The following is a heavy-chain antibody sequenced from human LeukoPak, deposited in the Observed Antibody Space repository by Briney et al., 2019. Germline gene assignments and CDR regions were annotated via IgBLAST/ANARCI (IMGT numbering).Heavy chain of an antibody. CDR3: ARSITMVRGVFDY. V-gene: IGHV4-59*11. D-gene: IGHD3-10*01. Sequence: SETLSLTCTVSGGSLSSHYWGWVRQPPGKVLEWIRYIYYSGSNNYNTSLKSRVTISVATSENQCSLKLSSVTAADTAVYYCARSITMVRGVFDYWGQGTLVTVSS. CDR2: IYYSGSN. J-gene: IGHJ4*02. CDR1: GGSLSSHY.